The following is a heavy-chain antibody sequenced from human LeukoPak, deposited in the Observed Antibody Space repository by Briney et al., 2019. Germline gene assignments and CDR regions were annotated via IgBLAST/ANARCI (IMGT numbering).Heavy chain of an antibody. CDR2: ISSSSSYI. Sequence: PGGSLRLSCAASGFTFSSYSMNWVRQAPGKGLEWVSSISSSSSYIYYADSVKGRFTISRDNAKNSLYLQMNSLRAEDTAVYYCAREWCGGDCVKSLRPIDYWGQGTLVTVSS. CDR1: GFTFSSYS. V-gene: IGHV3-21*01. CDR3: AREWCGGDCVKSLRPIDY. J-gene: IGHJ4*02. D-gene: IGHD2-21*02.